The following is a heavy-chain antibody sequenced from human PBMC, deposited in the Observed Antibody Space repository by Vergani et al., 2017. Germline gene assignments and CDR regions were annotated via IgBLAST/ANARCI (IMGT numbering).Heavy chain of an antibody. CDR2: INPIDSKI. V-gene: IGHV5-51*01. Sequence: EVHLVQSGAEVKKPGESLKISCKGSGYSFSTYWIGWVRQMSGKGLQWMGNINPIDSKIAYSPSFQGQAIMSLDKSITTAYLQWRSLKASDTAIYYCTRHVPCGDGACLHFDHWGQGTLVTVSS. D-gene: IGHD2-21*01. J-gene: IGHJ4*02. CDR1: GYSFSTYW. CDR3: TRHVPCGDGACLHFDH.